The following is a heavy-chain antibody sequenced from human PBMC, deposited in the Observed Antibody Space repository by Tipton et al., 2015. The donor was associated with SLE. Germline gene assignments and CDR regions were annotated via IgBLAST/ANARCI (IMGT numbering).Heavy chain of an antibody. J-gene: IGHJ4*02. D-gene: IGHD3-22*01. V-gene: IGHV4-59*08. Sequence: TLSLTCTVSGGSISSYYWRWIRQPPGKGLEWIGYIFYSGSTNYNPSLKSRVTVSVDTSKNQFSLKLSSVTAADTAVYYCARHSSARLNFDRWGQGTLVTVSS. CDR2: IFYSGST. CDR3: ARHSSARLNFDR. CDR1: GGSISSYY.